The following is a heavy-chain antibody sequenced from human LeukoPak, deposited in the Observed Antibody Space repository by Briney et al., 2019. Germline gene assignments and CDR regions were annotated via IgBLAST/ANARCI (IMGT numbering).Heavy chain of an antibody. CDR1: GYSISSGYY. J-gene: IGHJ3*01. CDR2: IYHRENT. D-gene: IGHD3-22*01. Sequence: SETLSLTCSVSGYSISSGYYWGWIRQPPGKGLEWIGSIYHRENTYYNPSLKSRVTISVDTSKNQFSLKMRSVTAADTAVYYCARVVVVITMSAFDVWGQGTTVIVSS. CDR3: ARVVVVITMSAFDV. V-gene: IGHV4-38-2*02.